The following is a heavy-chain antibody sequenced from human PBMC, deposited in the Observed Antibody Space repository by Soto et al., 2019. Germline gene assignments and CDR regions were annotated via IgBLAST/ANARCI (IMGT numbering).Heavy chain of an antibody. CDR1: EFTFSSYA. CDR2: ISGSGGST. V-gene: IGHV3-23*01. Sequence: GGSLRLSCAASEFTFSSYAMSWVRQAPGKGLEWVSAISGSGGSTYYADSVKGRFTISRDNSKNTLYLQMNSLRAEDTAVYYCAKGDTAVIYYYYGMDVWGQGTTVTVSS. D-gene: IGHD5-18*01. CDR3: AKGDTAVIYYYYGMDV. J-gene: IGHJ6*02.